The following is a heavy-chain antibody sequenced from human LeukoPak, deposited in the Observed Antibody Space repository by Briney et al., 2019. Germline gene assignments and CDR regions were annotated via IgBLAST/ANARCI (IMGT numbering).Heavy chain of an antibody. CDR2: ISSSSSNI. V-gene: IGHV3-21*01. CDR1: GITFSSFS. CDR3: ARTDDVFDM. J-gene: IGHJ3*02. Sequence: TGGSLRLSCAASGITFSSFSMNWVRRAPGKGLEWVSSISSSSSNIDYADSVKGRFTISRDNAKNSLYLQMNSLRAEDTAVYYCARTDDVFDMWGQGTMVIVSS.